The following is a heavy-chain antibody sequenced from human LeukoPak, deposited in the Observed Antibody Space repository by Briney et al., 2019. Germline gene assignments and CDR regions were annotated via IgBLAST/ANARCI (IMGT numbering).Heavy chain of an antibody. CDR2: ISWNSGNI. CDR1: GFTFDDYG. Sequence: GGSLRLSCAASGFTFDDYGMHWVRQLPGKGLEWVSGISWNSGNIGYADSVKGRFTISRDNAKNSLYLQMDILKPEDTAFYYCAKVDGYNSGWYDSWGQGTLVTVSS. CDR3: AKVDGYNSGWYDS. D-gene: IGHD6-19*01. J-gene: IGHJ5*01. V-gene: IGHV3-9*01.